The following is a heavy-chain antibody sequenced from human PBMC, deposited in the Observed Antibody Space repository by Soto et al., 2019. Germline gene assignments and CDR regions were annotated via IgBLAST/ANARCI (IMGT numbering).Heavy chain of an antibody. Sequence: GGSLRLSCAASGFTFSTYWMTWVRQAPGKGLEWVAVISYDGSNKYYADSVKGRFTISRDNSKNTLYLQMNSLRAEDTAVYYCAKDSLGFLPSYYYYGMDVWGQGTTVTVSS. D-gene: IGHD3-10*01. CDR3: AKDSLGFLPSYYYYGMDV. CDR1: GFTFSTYW. V-gene: IGHV3-30*18. J-gene: IGHJ6*02. CDR2: ISYDGSNK.